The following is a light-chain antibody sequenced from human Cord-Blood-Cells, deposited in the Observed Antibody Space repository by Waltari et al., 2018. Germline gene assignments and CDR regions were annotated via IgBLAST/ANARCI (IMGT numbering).Light chain of an antibody. CDR1: KLGDKY. J-gene: IGLJ1*01. CDR2: QDS. Sequence: SYELTQPPSVPVSPGQTASLTCSGDKLGDKYACWYQQKPGQSPVLVIYQDSKRPSGIPERFSGSNSGNTATLTISGTQAMDEADYYCQAWDSSTYVFGTGTKVTVL. V-gene: IGLV3-1*01. CDR3: QAWDSSTYV.